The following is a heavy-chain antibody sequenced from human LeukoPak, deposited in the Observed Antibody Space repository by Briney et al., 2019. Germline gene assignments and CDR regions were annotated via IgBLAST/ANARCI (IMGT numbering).Heavy chain of an antibody. Sequence: AAVSLRLSCAASGFTFSSYSMNWVRQAPGKGLEWVSYINSSSTIHYPDSVKGRFTISRDNAKNSLYLQMNSLRDEDTAVYYCARAVGWLQSLDYWGQGTLVTVPS. CDR3: ARAVGWLQSLDY. CDR2: INSSSTI. D-gene: IGHD5-24*01. CDR1: GFTFSSYS. V-gene: IGHV3-48*02. J-gene: IGHJ4*02.